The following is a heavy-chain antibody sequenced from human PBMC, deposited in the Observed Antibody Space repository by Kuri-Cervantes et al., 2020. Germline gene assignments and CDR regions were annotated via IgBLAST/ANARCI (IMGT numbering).Heavy chain of an antibody. CDR1: GGSFSGYY. CDR3: ARARGRGFTNGGYYFDY. CDR2: INHSGST. J-gene: IGHJ4*02. D-gene: IGHD2-8*01. Sequence: SETLSLTCAVYGGSFSGYYWSWIRQPPGKGLEWIGEINHSGSTNYNPSLKSRVTISVDTSKNQFSLKLTSMTAADTAIYYCARARGRGFTNGGYYFDYWGQGSLVTVSS. V-gene: IGHV4-34*01.